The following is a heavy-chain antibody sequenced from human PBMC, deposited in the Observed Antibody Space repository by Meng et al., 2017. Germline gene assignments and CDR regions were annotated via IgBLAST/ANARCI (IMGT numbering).Heavy chain of an antibody. V-gene: IGHV1-18*01. D-gene: IGHD7-27*01. CDR3: ARVGLKLGPSRGSWYFDL. J-gene: IGHJ2*01. Sequence: QVAPVQSGTEVKKPVASGKVPCKASGYTFTMYGISWVRQAPGQGLEWMGWISAYNGNTNYAQKLQGRVTMTTDTSTSTAYMELRSLRSDDTAVYYCARVGLKLGPSRGSWYFDLWGRGTLVTVSS. CDR2: ISAYNGNT. CDR1: GYTFTMYG.